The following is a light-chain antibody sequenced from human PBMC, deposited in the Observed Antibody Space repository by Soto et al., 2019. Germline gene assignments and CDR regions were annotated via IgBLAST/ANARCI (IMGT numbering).Light chain of an antibody. CDR3: LKYGRSPGWT. V-gene: IGKV3-20*01. CDR1: ETVSSDF. Sequence: NVLTQSPGTLSLSPGARAALSCRASETVSSDFLAWNQQKQGQAHKLLTEAAANRADDNPDRFSDNGSERDFTLTISGLEPEDFAVYYCLKYGRSPGWTFGQGPKV. CDR2: AAA. J-gene: IGKJ1*01.